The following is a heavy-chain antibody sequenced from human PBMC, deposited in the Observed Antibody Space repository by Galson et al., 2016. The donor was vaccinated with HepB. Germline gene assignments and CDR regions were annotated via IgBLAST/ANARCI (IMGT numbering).Heavy chain of an antibody. Sequence: SLRLSCAVSGLPFSNTIIHWVRQTPGEGLEWVSAMSFDGSKYYVESLKGRLFISRDESRNTVYLQMDSLTAVDAAVYYCVRCAHTSGYCDVFYIWGQGTMVTVSA. V-gene: IGHV3-30*03. CDR1: GLPFSNTI. CDR3: VRCAHTSGYCDVFYI. J-gene: IGHJ3*02. D-gene: IGHD6-25*01. CDR2: MSFDGSK.